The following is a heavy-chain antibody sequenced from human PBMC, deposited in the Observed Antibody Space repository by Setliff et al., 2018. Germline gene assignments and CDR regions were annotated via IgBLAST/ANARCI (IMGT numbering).Heavy chain of an antibody. V-gene: IGHV1-3*04. CDR3: ATAVWEFLY. J-gene: IGHJ4*02. D-gene: IGHD1-26*01. CDR1: GYTFSLYA. CDR2: MNIDNGKT. Sequence: ASVKVSCKASGYTFSLYAMHWLRQAPGQRLEWMGWMNIDNGKTEYSQEFQDRVTFTRDTSANTAYMEVSSLRSDDTAIYYCATAVWEFLYWGQGALVTVSS.